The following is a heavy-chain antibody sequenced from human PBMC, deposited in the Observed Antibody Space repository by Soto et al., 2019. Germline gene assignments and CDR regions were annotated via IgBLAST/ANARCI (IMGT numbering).Heavy chain of an antibody. D-gene: IGHD5-18*01. J-gene: IGHJ4*02. Sequence: ASVKVSCKISSYSFIDYFTHYIHWVRRAPGQGLQWMGWIKPKSDETRYTQKFQGRVTMTGDSSVTTVYMELAGLTSDDTGIYYCVKDEGPANSPYCGQGSLVTVSS. V-gene: IGHV1-2*02. CDR1: SYSFIDYFTHY. CDR2: IKPKSDET. CDR3: VKDEGPANSPY.